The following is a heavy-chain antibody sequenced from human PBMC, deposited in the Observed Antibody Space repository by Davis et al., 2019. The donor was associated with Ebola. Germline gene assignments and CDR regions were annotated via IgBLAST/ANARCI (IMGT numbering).Heavy chain of an antibody. Sequence: GGSLRLSCAASGFTFSSYWMSWVRQAPGKGLEWVANIKQDGSEKYYVDSVKGRITISRDNAKNSLYLQMNSLRAEDTAVYYCARVDKQRWLLYYGMDVWGQGTTVTVSS. CDR3: ARVDKQRWLLYYGMDV. CDR2: IKQDGSEK. V-gene: IGHV3-7*03. CDR1: GFTFSSYW. D-gene: IGHD5-18*01. J-gene: IGHJ6*02.